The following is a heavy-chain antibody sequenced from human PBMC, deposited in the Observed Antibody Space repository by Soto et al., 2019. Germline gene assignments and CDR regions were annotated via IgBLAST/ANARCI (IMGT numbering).Heavy chain of an antibody. J-gene: IGHJ4*02. CDR2: INAGSGNT. D-gene: IGHD3-10*01. V-gene: IGHV1-3*01. CDR1: GYTFTTYS. CDR3: ARVPPWGNSGSYYIQHFNS. Sequence: QVQLVQSGAEVKKPGASVKVSCKASGYTFTTYSIHWVRQAPGQSLEWMGWINAGSGNTKYSQKFQGRVTITKDSSATTFYMDLSSLGYEDTAVYYCARVPPWGNSGSYYIQHFNSWGQGTLVTVSS.